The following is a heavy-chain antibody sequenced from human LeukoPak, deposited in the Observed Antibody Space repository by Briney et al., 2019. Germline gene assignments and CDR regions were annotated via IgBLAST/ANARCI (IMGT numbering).Heavy chain of an antibody. Sequence: PGRSLRLSCAASGFTFDDYAMHWVRQAPGKGLEWVSGISWNSGSIGYADSVKGRFTISRDNAKNSLYLQMNSLRAEDTALYYCAKGIFYGSASTPIDYWGQGTLVTVSS. CDR2: ISWNSGSI. V-gene: IGHV3-9*01. J-gene: IGHJ4*02. D-gene: IGHD3-10*01. CDR3: AKGIFYGSASTPIDY. CDR1: GFTFDDYA.